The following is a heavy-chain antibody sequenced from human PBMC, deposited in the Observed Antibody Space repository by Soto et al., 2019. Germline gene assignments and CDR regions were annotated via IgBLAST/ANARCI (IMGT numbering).Heavy chain of an antibody. D-gene: IGHD3-22*01. V-gene: IGHV4-59*01. Sequence: PSETLSLTCTVSGGSISSYYWSWIRQPPGKGLEWIGYIYYSGSTNYNPSLKSRVTISVDTSKNQFSLKLSSVTAADTAGYYCASGYDSSGYYPVGYFDYWGQGTLVTVSS. CDR3: ASGYDSSGYYPVGYFDY. CDR2: IYYSGST. J-gene: IGHJ4*02. CDR1: GGSISSYY.